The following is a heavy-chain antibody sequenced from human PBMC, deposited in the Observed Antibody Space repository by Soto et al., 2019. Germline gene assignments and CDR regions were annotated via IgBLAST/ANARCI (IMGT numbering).Heavy chain of an antibody. J-gene: IGHJ3*02. Sequence: GSLRLSCAAPGFTFSDYYMSWIRQAPGKGLEWISYISDSASYTDFVDSVKGRFTISRDNADNSLYLQMHSLRAEDTAVYYCARGSHYYDSTGYPILDSFDIWGQGTMVTVSS. CDR2: ISDSASYT. CDR3: ARGSHYYDSTGYPILDSFDI. D-gene: IGHD3-22*01. CDR1: GFTFSDYY. V-gene: IGHV3-11*06.